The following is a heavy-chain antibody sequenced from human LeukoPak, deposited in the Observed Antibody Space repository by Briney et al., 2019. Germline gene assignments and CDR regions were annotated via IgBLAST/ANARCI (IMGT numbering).Heavy chain of an antibody. V-gene: IGHV4-34*01. CDR3: ARHGFAGAFQH. D-gene: IGHD3-10*01. J-gene: IGHJ1*01. CDR2: MNHSGST. CDR1: GGSFSGYY. Sequence: LETLSLTCADYGGSFSGYYWSWIRQPPGKGLEWIADMNHSGSTNYSPSLKSRVIVSVDTSKNQFSLKLTSVTAADTAVYYCARHGFAGAFQHWGQGSLVTVSS.